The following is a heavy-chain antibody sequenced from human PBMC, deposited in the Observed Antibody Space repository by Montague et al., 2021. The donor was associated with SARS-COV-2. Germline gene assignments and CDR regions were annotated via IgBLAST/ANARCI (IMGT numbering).Heavy chain of an antibody. J-gene: IGHJ4*02. CDR3: ARREDYYGSGSYPN. D-gene: IGHD3-10*01. CDR2: IYYSGST. CDR1: GGSISSSSYY. V-gene: IGHV4-39*01. Sequence: SETLPLTCTVSGGSISSSSYYWGWIRQPPGKGLEWIGSIYYSGSTYYNPSLKSRVTISVDTSKNQFSLKLSSVTATDTAVYYCARREDYYGSGSYPNWGQGTLVTVSS.